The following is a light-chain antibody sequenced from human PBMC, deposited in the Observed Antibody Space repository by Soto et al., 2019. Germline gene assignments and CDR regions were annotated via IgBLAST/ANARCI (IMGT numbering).Light chain of an antibody. V-gene: IGKV3-11*01. J-gene: IGKJ1*01. Sequence: EIVLTQAPGTLSLSPGERATLSCRASQSISLSLAWYQHKPGQAPRLLIYDASKRATGIPARFSGSGSGTDITLSISSLEPEDFAVYYCQQRTDWPPWTFGQGTKVDIK. CDR1: QSISLS. CDR2: DAS. CDR3: QQRTDWPPWT.